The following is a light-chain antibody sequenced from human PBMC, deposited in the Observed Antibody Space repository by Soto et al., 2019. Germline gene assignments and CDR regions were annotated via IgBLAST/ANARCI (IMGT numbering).Light chain of an antibody. Sequence: DIQMTQSPSSLSASVGDRVTITCRASQSISSYLNWYQQKPGKAPKILIYAASSLQSVVPSRFSGSGSVTEFTLTISSLQTEDFSTYCCLQSYSTPLFTFGPGTKVDIK. CDR3: LQSYSTPLFT. CDR2: AAS. CDR1: QSISSY. V-gene: IGKV1-39*01. J-gene: IGKJ3*01.